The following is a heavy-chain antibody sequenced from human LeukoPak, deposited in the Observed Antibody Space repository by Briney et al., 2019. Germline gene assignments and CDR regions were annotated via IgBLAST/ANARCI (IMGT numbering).Heavy chain of an antibody. J-gene: IGHJ4*02. Sequence: SETLSLTCAVYGGSFSGYYWSWIRQPPGQGLEWIGEINHSGSTNYNPALKSRVTISVDTSKNQFSLKLSSVTAADTAVYYCARFGATRSDYWGQGTLVTVSS. CDR3: ARFGATRSDY. CDR1: GGSFSGYY. V-gene: IGHV4-34*01. D-gene: IGHD5-24*01. CDR2: INHSGST.